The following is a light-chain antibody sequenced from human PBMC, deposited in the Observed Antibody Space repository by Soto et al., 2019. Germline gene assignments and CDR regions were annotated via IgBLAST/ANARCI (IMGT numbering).Light chain of an antibody. J-gene: IGKJ4*01. CDR3: QHYNNLPLT. CDR2: GVS. CDR1: QSVRSD. Sequence: EIVMTQSPATLSVSPGEGATLSCRASQSVRSDLAWYQHKPGLAPRLLIYGVSTRATGIPVRFSGSGSGTEFTLSISSLQSEDSALYSCQHYNNLPLTFGGGTNVDIK. V-gene: IGKV3-15*01.